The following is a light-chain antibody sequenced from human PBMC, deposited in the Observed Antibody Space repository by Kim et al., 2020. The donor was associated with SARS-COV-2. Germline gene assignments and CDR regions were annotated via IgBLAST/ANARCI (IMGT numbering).Light chain of an antibody. J-gene: IGLJ2*01. CDR1: GSVGGCYNY. V-gene: IGLV2-8*01. Sequence: GQSVTFSSTGTGSVGGCYNYVSWYQQHPGKAPKLMIYEVSTRPAGVPDRFSGSKSGNTASLTVSGLQAEDEADYYCSSYAGSNNLVFGGGTQLTVL. CDR3: SSYAGSNNLV. CDR2: EVS.